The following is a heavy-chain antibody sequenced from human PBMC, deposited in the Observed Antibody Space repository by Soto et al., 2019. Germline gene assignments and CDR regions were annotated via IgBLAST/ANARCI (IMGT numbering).Heavy chain of an antibody. D-gene: IGHD2-21*01. V-gene: IGHV3-30*04. CDR2: ISYDGSNK. CDR1: GFTFSTYA. J-gene: IGHJ4*02. Sequence: PGGSLRLSCAASGFTFSTYAMHWVRQAPGKGLGWVAVISYDGSNKHYADSVKGRFTISRDNSKNTLYLQMNSLRAEDTAVYYWAKPPCINNCGPPDYWGQGTLVTVSS. CDR3: AKPPCINNCGPPDY.